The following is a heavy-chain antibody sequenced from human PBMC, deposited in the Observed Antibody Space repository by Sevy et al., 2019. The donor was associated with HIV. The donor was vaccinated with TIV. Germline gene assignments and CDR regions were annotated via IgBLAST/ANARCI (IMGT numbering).Heavy chain of an antibody. CDR1: GFTFSSYG. CDR3: AKDLNYGSGSYYFDY. V-gene: IGHV3-30*18. Sequence: RGSLRLSCAASGFTFSSYGMHWVRQAPGKGLEWVAVISYDGSNKYYADSVKGRFTISRDNSKNTLYLQMNSLRAEDTAVYYCAKDLNYGSGSYYFDYWGQGTLVTVSS. J-gene: IGHJ4*02. CDR2: ISYDGSNK. D-gene: IGHD3-10*01.